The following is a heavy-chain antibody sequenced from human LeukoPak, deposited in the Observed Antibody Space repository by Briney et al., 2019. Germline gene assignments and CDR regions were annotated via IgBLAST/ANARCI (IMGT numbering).Heavy chain of an antibody. V-gene: IGHV3-23*01. CDR3: AKRIGSSGYYYGADY. D-gene: IGHD3-22*01. J-gene: IGHJ4*02. Sequence: GSLRLSCAASGFTFSSYGMSWVRQAPGKGLEWVSAISGSGGSTYYADSVKGRFTISRDNSKNTLYLQMNSLRAEDTAVYYCAKRIGSSGYYYGADYWGQGTLVTVSS. CDR2: ISGSGGST. CDR1: GFTFSSYG.